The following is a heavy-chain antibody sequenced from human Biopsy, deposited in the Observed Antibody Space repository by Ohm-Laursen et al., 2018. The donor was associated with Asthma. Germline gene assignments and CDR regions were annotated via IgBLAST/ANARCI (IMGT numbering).Heavy chain of an antibody. CDR1: GFSMVTNSYF. CDR2: VFYTGIT. D-gene: IGHD4-17*01. CDR3: ARHPNNGDYSYWYFDL. Sequence: SETLSLTCTISGFSMVTNSYFWGWIRQPPGKGLEWIGGVFYTGITYYNPSLESRVTMSVDTSKSQIFLEVNSVTAPDTAVYYCARHPNNGDYSYWYFDLWGRGTLVTVSS. V-gene: IGHV4-39*01. J-gene: IGHJ2*01.